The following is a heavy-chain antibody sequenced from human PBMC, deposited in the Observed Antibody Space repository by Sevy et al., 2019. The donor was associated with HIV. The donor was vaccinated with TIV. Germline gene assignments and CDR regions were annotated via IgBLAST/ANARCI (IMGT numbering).Heavy chain of an antibody. D-gene: IGHD3-3*01. CDR2: IKQDGSEK. Sequence: GGSLRLSCAASGFTFSSYWMSWVRQAPGKGLEWVANIKQDGSEKYYVDSVKGRFTISRDNAKNSLYRQMNSLRAEDTAVYYCARGFGGPGYGMDVWGQGTTVTVSS. CDR3: ARGFGGPGYGMDV. J-gene: IGHJ6*02. V-gene: IGHV3-7*01. CDR1: GFTFSSYW.